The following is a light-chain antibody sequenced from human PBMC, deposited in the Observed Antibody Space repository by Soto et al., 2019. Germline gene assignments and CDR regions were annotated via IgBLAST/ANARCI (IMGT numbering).Light chain of an antibody. V-gene: IGLV1-44*01. CDR1: RSNIGSNS. CDR3: AAWDDSLNGRYV. CDR2: SNN. J-gene: IGLJ1*01. Sequence: QSALTQPPSASGTPGQRVTISCSGDRSNIGSNSVNWYQQLPGTAPKLLIYSNNQRPSGVPDRFSGSKSGTSASLAISGLQSEDEADYYCAAWDDSLNGRYVFGPGTKVTVL.